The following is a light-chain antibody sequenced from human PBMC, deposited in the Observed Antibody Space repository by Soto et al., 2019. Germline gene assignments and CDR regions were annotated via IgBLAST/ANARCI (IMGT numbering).Light chain of an antibody. CDR1: QSISSW. J-gene: IGKJ1*01. Sequence: DIQMTQSPSTLSASVGDRVTITCRASQSISSWLAWYQQKPGKAPKLLIYKASSLESGVPSRLSGSGSGTEFPLTISSLQPDDFATYYCQQYNSHWTFGQGTKVEIK. CDR2: KAS. CDR3: QQYNSHWT. V-gene: IGKV1-5*03.